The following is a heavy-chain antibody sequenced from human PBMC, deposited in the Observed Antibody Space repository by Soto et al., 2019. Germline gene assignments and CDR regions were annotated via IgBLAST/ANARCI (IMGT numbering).Heavy chain of an antibody. CDR2: ISGSGGST. V-gene: IGHV3-23*01. Sequence: GSLRLACAASGFTFSSYAMSWVRQAPGKGLEWVSAISGSGGSTYYADSVKGRFTISRDNSKNTLYLQMNSLRAEDTAVYYCAKALAMIVVPLEYWGQGTLVTVSS. CDR1: GFTFSSYA. CDR3: AKALAMIVVPLEY. D-gene: IGHD3-22*01. J-gene: IGHJ4*02.